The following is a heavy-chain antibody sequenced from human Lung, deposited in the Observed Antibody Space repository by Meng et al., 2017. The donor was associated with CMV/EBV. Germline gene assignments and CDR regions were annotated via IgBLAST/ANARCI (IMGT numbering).Heavy chain of an antibody. Sequence: GGSLRLSCAASGFTLDDYGMSWVRQAPGKGLEWVSGINWNGGSTGYADSVKGRFTISRDNAKNSLYLQMNSLRAEDTALYYCAREEYSSSSQAGQYYYYYYGMDVWGQGTXVTVSS. CDR2: INWNGGST. D-gene: IGHD6-6*01. CDR3: AREEYSSSSQAGQYYYYYYGMDV. CDR1: GFTLDDYG. J-gene: IGHJ6*02. V-gene: IGHV3-20*04.